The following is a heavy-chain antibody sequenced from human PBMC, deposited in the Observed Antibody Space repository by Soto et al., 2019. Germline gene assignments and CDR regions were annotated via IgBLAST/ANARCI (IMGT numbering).Heavy chain of an antibody. V-gene: IGHV3-23*01. CDR1: GFTFSHYS. CDR2: FSGSGGHT. J-gene: IGHJ4*02. D-gene: IGHD5-18*01. Sequence: PGGSLRLSCAASGFTFSHYSMNWVRQAPGKGLEWVSAFSGSGGHTNYADTVKGRFTISRDNSKSTVYLRMNSLRVEDTAVYYCEKDRGDTVMDFDYWGQGTLVTVSS. CDR3: EKDRGDTVMDFDY.